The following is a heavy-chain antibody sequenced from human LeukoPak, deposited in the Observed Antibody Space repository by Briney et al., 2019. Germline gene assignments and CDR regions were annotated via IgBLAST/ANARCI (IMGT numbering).Heavy chain of an antibody. V-gene: IGHV3-23*01. D-gene: IGHD2-2*01. Sequence: GGSLRLSCAASGFTFSSYAMSWVRQAPGKGLEGVSATSGSGGSTYYADPVKGRFTISRDNSKNTLYLQMNSLRAEDTAVYYCARRYCSSTSCWGAAFDIWGQGTMVTVSS. J-gene: IGHJ3*02. CDR3: ARRYCSSTSCWGAAFDI. CDR1: GFTFSSYA. CDR2: TSGSGGST.